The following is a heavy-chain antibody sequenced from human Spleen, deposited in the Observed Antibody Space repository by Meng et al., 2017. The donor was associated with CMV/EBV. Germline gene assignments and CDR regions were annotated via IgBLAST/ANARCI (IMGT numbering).Heavy chain of an antibody. CDR1: GGSISSSDYY. V-gene: IGHV4-61*08. D-gene: IGHD6-13*01. CDR3: ARERPPSWTDGYYYYGMDV. CDR2: IYYSGST. Sequence: SETLSLTCTVSGGSISSSDYYWGWIRQPPGKGLEWIGYIYYSGSTNYNPSLKSRVTILVDTSKNQFSLRLSSVTAADTAVYYCARERPPSWTDGYYYYGMDVWGQGTTVTVSS. J-gene: IGHJ6*02.